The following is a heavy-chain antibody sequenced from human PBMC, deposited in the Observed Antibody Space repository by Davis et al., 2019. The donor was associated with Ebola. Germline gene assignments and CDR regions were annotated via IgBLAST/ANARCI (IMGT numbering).Heavy chain of an antibody. CDR1: GFTFDDYA. J-gene: IGHJ4*02. D-gene: IGHD5-18*01. V-gene: IGHV3-9*01. CDR2: ISWNSGSI. CDR3: ARDLIVGGYSYGHDY. Sequence: GGSLRLSCAASGFTFDDYAMHWVRQAPGKGLEWVSGISWNSGSIGYADSVKGRFTISRDNAKNSLYLQMNSLRAEDTAVYYCARDLIVGGYSYGHDYWGQGTLVTVSS.